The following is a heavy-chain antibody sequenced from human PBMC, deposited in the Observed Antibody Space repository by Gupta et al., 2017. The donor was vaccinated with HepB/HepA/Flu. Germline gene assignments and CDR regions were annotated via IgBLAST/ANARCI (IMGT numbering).Heavy chain of an antibody. CDR2: ISISGSTI. J-gene: IGHJ4*02. CDR1: GFTFSDYE. CDR3: ARGGYESSGYFHY. V-gene: IGHV3-48*03. D-gene: IGHD3-22*01. Sequence: EVQLLGSGGGLVQPGGSLRLCWAASGFTFSDYESTWGRQATGKGLEVVSYISISGSTIFDADAVKGRFIISRDNAKNSVFLQMKSLRAEDTAIYYCARGGYESSGYFHYWGQGTLVTVSS.